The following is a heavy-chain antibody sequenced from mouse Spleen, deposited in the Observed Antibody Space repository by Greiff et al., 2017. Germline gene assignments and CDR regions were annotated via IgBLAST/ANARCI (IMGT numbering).Heavy chain of an antibody. CDR1: GYTFTSYW. Sequence: VQLQESGAELAKPGASVKLSCKASGYTFTSYWMHWVKQRPGQGLEWIGYINPSSGYTKYNQKFKDKATLTADKSSSTAYMQLSSLTSEDSAAYYCANSYYSYRYAMDYWGQGTSVTVS. V-gene: IGHV1-7*01. J-gene: IGHJ4*01. D-gene: IGHD2-12*01. CDR3: ANSYYSYRYAMDY. CDR2: INPSSGYT.